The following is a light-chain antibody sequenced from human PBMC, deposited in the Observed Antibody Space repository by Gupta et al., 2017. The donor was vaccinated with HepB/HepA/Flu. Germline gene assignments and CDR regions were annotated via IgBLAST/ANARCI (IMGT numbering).Light chain of an antibody. CDR2: EVS. V-gene: IGLV2-23*02. J-gene: IGLJ1*01. Sequence: QPAPAQPASGSGAPGQSITINCTGTSSDVGSYNLDCWYQQHADKAAKLMIYEVSKRSSVASSRFSGTTSGNTASLTISGLQGEDEADYYYFSDADSSIYVFGTGTKVTVL. CDR3: FSDADSSIYV. CDR1: SSDVGSYNL.